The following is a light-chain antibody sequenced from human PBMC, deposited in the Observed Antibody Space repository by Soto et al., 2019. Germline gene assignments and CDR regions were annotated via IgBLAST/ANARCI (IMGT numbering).Light chain of an antibody. Sequence: HSVLAQPPSASWSPGQSVTMSCTGTSSDVGGYNYVSWYQQPPGKAPKLMIYEVSKRPSGVPDRFSGSKSGNTASLTVSGLQAEDEADYYCSSYAGSNNFVFGTGTKVTVL. CDR2: EVS. J-gene: IGLJ1*01. V-gene: IGLV2-8*01. CDR1: SSDVGGYNY. CDR3: SSYAGSNNFV.